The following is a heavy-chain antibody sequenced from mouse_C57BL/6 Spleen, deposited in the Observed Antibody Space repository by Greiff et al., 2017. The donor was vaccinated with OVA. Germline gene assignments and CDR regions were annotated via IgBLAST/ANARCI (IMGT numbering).Heavy chain of an antibody. V-gene: IGHV1-81*01. Sequence: QVQLQQSGAELARPGASVKLSCKASGYTFTSYGISWVKQRPGQGLEWIGEIYPRSGNTYYNEKFKGKATLTADKSSSTAYMELRSLTSEDSAVYFCERTAYYDYFYAMDYWGQGTSVTVSS. CDR3: ERTAYYDYFYAMDY. J-gene: IGHJ4*01. CDR1: GYTFTSYG. CDR2: IYPRSGNT. D-gene: IGHD2-4*01.